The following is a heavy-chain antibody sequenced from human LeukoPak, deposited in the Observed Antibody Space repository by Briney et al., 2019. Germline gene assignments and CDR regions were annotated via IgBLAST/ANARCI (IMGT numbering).Heavy chain of an antibody. CDR3: AREVGDGYNLDY. V-gene: IGHV1-2*02. Sequence: ASVKVSCKASGYTFTGYYMHWVRQAPGQGLEWMGWINPNSGGTNYAQKFQGRVTMTRGTSISTAYMELSRLRSDDTAVYYCAREVGDGYNLDYWGQGTLVTVSS. J-gene: IGHJ4*02. CDR2: INPNSGGT. D-gene: IGHD5-24*01. CDR1: GYTFTGYY.